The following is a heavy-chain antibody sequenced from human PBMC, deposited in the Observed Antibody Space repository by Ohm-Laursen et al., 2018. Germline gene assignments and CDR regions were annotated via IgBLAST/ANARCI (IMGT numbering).Heavy chain of an antibody. CDR3: ARLYDFWSGYYEYAYYYYYGMDV. Sequence: SLRLSCAASGFTFSDYYMSWVRQAPGKGLEWVSYISSSGSTIYYADSVKGRFTISRDNAKNSLYLQMNSLRAEDTAVYYCARLYDFWSGYYEYAYYYYYGMDVWGQGTTVTVSS. CDR1: GFTFSDYY. V-gene: IGHV3-11*04. J-gene: IGHJ6*02. CDR2: ISSSGSTI. D-gene: IGHD3-3*01.